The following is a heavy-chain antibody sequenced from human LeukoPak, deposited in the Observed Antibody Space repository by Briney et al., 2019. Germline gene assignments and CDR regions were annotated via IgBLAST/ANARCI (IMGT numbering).Heavy chain of an antibody. V-gene: IGHV3-21*01. J-gene: IGHJ6*03. D-gene: IGHD1-14*01. Sequence: GGSLRLSCAASGFTFSSYSMNWVRQAPGKGLEWVSSISSSSSYIYYADSVKGRFTISRDNAKNSLYLQMNSLRAEDTAVYYCARVVMRTLDNYYYYYYMDVWGKGTTVTVSS. CDR2: ISSSSSYI. CDR3: ARVVMRTLDNYYYYYYMDV. CDR1: GFTFSSYS.